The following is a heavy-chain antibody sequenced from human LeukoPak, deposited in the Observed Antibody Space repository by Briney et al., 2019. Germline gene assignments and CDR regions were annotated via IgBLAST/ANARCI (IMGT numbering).Heavy chain of an antibody. D-gene: IGHD5-24*01. Sequence: GGSLRLSCAASGFTFSDYWMGWVRQAPGKGLEWVANIKQDGSEKYYVDSVKGRFTISRDNAKNSLYLQMNSLRAEDMALYYCAKGGRAWLQSYFDYWGQGTLVTVSS. CDR3: AKGGRAWLQSYFDY. CDR1: GFTFSDYW. CDR2: IKQDGSEK. V-gene: IGHV3-7*03. J-gene: IGHJ4*02.